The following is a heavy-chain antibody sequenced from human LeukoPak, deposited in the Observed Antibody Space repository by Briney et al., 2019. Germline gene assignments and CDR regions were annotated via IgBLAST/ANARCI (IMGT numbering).Heavy chain of an antibody. J-gene: IGHJ5*02. V-gene: IGHV3-74*01. CDR1: GFAFNTYW. CDR3: ARAWDR. CDR2: IKTDGSTP. Sequence: GGSLRLSCAASGFAFNTYWMHWVRLAPGKGLVWVSGIKTDGSTPAYADSVKGRFTISRDNAKNTLSLQMNSLRAEDTGLYYCARAWDRWGQGTLVTVSS.